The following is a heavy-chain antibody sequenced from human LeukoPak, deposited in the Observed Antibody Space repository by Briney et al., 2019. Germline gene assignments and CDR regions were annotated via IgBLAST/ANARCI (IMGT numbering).Heavy chain of an antibody. CDR2: IYYSGIT. CDR1: GGSISRSHYY. CDR3: ARHSGSYYRYFDY. Sequence: SETLSLTCTVSGGSISRSHYYWGWIRQPPGKRLEWIGSIYYSGITYYNPSLKSRVTISVDTSKNEFSLKLSSVSAADTAVYYCARHSGSYYRYFDYWGQGTLVTVSS. V-gene: IGHV4-39*01. J-gene: IGHJ4*02. D-gene: IGHD1-26*01.